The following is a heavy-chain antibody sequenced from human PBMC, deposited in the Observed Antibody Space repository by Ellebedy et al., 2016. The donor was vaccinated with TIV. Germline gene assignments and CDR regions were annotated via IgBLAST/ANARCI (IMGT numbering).Heavy chain of an antibody. J-gene: IGHJ2*01. V-gene: IGHV3-21*01. Sequence: GESLKISXAASGFTFSSYAMSWVRQAPGKGLEWVSSISSSSSYIYYADSVKGRFTISRDNAKNSLYLQMNSLRAEDTAVYYCARLITMIVVPPCWYFDRWGRGTLVTVSS. CDR2: ISSSSSYI. CDR3: ARLITMIVVPPCWYFDR. D-gene: IGHD3-22*01. CDR1: GFTFSSYA.